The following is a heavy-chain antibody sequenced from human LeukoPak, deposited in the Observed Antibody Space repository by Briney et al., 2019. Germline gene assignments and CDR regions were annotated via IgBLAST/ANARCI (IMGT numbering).Heavy chain of an antibody. CDR1: GYTFTGYY. V-gene: IGHV1-2*02. CDR3: ARDLYDSSGYSQN. D-gene: IGHD3-22*01. Sequence: ASVKVSCKASGYTFTGYYMHWVRQAPGQGLEWMGWINPNSGGTNYAQKFQGRATMTRDTSISTAYMELSRLRSDDTAVYYCARDLYDSSGYSQNWGQGTLVTVSS. J-gene: IGHJ1*01. CDR2: INPNSGGT.